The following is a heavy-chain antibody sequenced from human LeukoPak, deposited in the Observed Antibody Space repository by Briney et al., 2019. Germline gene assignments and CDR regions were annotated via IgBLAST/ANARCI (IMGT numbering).Heavy chain of an antibody. D-gene: IGHD1-14*01. CDR3: ARGGVIGTTFDS. V-gene: IGHV3-23*01. CDR2: ISGSGGST. J-gene: IGHJ4*02. Sequence: GGSLRLFCAASGFTFSSYAMSWVRQAPGKGLEWVSTISGSGGSTYYADSVQGRFTISRDNAKNSLYLQMNSLRAEDTAVYYCARGGVIGTTFDSWGQGTLVTVSS. CDR1: GFTFSSYA.